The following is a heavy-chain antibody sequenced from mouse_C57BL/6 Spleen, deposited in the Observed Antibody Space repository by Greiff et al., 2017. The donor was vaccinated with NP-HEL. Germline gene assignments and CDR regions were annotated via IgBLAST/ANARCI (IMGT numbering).Heavy chain of an antibody. J-gene: IGHJ3*01. CDR1: GFNIKDDY. Sequence: VQLKQSGAELVRPGASVKLSCTASGFNIKDDYMHWVKQRPEQGLEWIGWIDPENGDTEYASKFQGKATITADTSSNTAYLQLSSLTSEDTAVYYCTTPYDYDSSWFAYWGQGTLVTVSA. V-gene: IGHV14-4*01. CDR2: IDPENGDT. D-gene: IGHD2-4*01. CDR3: TTPYDYDSSWFAY.